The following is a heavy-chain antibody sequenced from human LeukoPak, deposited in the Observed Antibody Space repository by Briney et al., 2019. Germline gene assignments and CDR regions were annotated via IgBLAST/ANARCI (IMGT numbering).Heavy chain of an antibody. CDR3: ARVGSVVAATPPD. D-gene: IGHD2-15*01. CDR1: GFTFSDYY. CDR2: ISSSGSTI. Sequence: GGSLRPSCAASGFTFSDYYMSWVRQAPGKGLEGVSYISSSGSTIYYADSVKGRFTISRDNAKNSLYLQMNSLRAEDTAVYYCARVGSVVAATPPDWGQGTLVTVSS. V-gene: IGHV3-11*04. J-gene: IGHJ4*02.